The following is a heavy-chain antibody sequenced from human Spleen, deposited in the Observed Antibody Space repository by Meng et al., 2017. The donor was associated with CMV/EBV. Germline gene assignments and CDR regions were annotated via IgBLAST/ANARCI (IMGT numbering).Heavy chain of an antibody. CDR2: ISYDGSNK. V-gene: IGHV3-30*04. Sequence: GGSLRLSCAASGFTFSSYAMHWVRQAPGKGLEWVAVISYDGSNKYYADSVKGRFTISRDNSKNTLYLQMNSLRAEDTAVYYCAKSMGGSTIFGVVIIFGMDVWGQGTTVTVSS. D-gene: IGHD3-3*01. CDR1: GFTFSSYA. J-gene: IGHJ6*02. CDR3: AKSMGGSTIFGVVIIFGMDV.